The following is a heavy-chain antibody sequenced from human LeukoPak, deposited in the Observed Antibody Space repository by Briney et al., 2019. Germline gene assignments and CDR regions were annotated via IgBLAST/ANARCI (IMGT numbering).Heavy chain of an antibody. J-gene: IGHJ3*02. CDR2: INPNSGDT. CDR1: GYTFTGYY. CDR3: VRDGAFDI. Sequence: ASVKVSCKASGYTFTGYYIHWVRQAPGQGLEWMGWINPNSGDTNYAQKFQGRVTMTRDTSINTAYMELRRLRSDDTAVYYCVRDGAFDIWGQGTMVTVSS. V-gene: IGHV1-2*02.